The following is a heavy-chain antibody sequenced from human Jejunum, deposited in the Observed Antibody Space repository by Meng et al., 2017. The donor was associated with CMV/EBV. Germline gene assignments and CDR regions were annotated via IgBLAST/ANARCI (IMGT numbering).Heavy chain of an antibody. CDR1: GFTFSLYA. CDR3: ARDHYSDPTYTEY. Sequence: SGFTFSLYAVHWVRQAPGKGLEWVAVSSSDGNDKFYADSVKGRFSISRDNSKNTLILQMSSLTTDDTAVYYCARDHYSDPTYTEYWGQGVLVTVSS. CDR2: SSSDGNDK. J-gene: IGHJ4*02. D-gene: IGHD3-22*01. V-gene: IGHV3-30*04.